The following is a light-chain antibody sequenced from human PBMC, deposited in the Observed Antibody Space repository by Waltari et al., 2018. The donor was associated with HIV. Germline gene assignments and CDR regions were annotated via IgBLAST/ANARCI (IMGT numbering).Light chain of an antibody. V-gene: IGKV3-20*01. Sequence: ILWTQSPVTLSLSLWETATLSCTASRSVSSSYLAAYQQTPGQAPKLLIYGASNRAAGIPDRLSGSGYGTDFTLTINRLEPEDFAVYYCQQYGSSPRTFGQGTKVEIK. CDR3: QQYGSSPRT. CDR1: RSVSSSY. CDR2: GAS. J-gene: IGKJ1*01.